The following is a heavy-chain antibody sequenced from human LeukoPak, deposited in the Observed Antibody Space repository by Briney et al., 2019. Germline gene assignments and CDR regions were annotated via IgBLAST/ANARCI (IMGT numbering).Heavy chain of an antibody. CDR3: ARDHIAVVPGYYYYGMDV. CDR1: GGSISSYY. CDR2: IYYSGST. D-gene: IGHD2-2*01. Sequence: PSETLSLTCTVSGGSISSYYWSWIRQPPGKGLEWIGNIYYSGSTNYNPSLKSRVTISVDTSKNQSSLKLSSVTAADTAVYYCARDHIAVVPGYYYYGMDVWGQGTTVTVSS. J-gene: IGHJ6*02. V-gene: IGHV4-59*12.